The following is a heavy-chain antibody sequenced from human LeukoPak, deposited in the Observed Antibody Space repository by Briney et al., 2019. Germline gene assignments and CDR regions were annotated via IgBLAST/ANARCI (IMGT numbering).Heavy chain of an antibody. Sequence: ASVKVSCKASGYTFTDYYIHWVRQAPGHGLEWMAWMNPNSGGTSYAQKFQGRVTMTRDTSISTAYRELSRLRSDDTAVYYCARDTGTTLRYYYYYYYMDVWGKGTTVTISS. CDR2: MNPNSGGT. J-gene: IGHJ6*03. V-gene: IGHV1-2*02. CDR1: GYTFTDYY. D-gene: IGHD1-1*01. CDR3: ARDTGTTLRYYYYYYYMDV.